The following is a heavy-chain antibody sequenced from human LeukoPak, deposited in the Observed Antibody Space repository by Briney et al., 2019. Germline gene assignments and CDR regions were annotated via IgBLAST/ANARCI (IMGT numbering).Heavy chain of an antibody. J-gene: IGHJ4*02. D-gene: IGHD2-2*02. CDR3: AIDLGYCSSTSCYMLDY. CDR2: ISSSSSYI. Sequence: GGSLRLSCAASGFTFISYSMNWVRQAPGKGLEWVSSISSSSSYIYYADSVKGRFTISRDNAKNSLYLQMNSLRAEDTAVYYCAIDLGYCSSTSCYMLDYWGQGTLVTVSS. V-gene: IGHV3-21*01. CDR1: GFTFISYS.